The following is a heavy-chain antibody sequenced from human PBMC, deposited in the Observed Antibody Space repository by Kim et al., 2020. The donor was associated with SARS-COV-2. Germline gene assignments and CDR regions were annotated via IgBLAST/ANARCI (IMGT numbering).Heavy chain of an antibody. CDR1: GFTFSTYS. V-gene: IGHV3-23*01. D-gene: IGHD5-12*01. J-gene: IGHJ5*02. Sequence: GGSLRLSCAASGFTFSTYSMSWVRQAPGKGLEWVSPISGSGGSTNYADSVKGRFTISRDISKNTLYLQMYSLRAEDTAVYYCARGMAPIADGGTSRFDPWGQESPVTASS. CDR2: ISGSGGST. CDR3: ARGMAPIADGGTSRFDP.